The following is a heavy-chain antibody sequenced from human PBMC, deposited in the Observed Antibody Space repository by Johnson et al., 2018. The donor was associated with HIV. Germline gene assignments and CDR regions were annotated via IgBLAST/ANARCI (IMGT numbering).Heavy chain of an antibody. V-gene: IGHV3-11*04. Sequence: QVQLVESGGSLVKPGGSMRLSCAASGFTFTDYYMTWIRQAPGKGLEWVSHISTSGGGIYYADSVKGRFTISRDNARNSLYLQMNSLRAEDTAVYYCARVRYWRNAFDIWGQGTIVTVSS. CDR3: ARVRYWRNAFDI. D-gene: IGHD3-9*01. CDR1: GFTFTDYY. J-gene: IGHJ3*02. CDR2: ISTSGGGI.